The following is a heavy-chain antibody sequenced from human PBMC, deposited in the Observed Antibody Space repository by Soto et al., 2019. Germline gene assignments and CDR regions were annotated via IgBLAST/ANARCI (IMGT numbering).Heavy chain of an antibody. CDR2: INKDGSST. Sequence: GGSLRLSCAASGLTFSNYWMHWVRQTPGKGLVWVSRINKDGSSTSYADSVKGRFTISRDNVKDTLYLQMNSLRAEDTALYYCAALSSSWYSSDYWGQGTLVTVSS. CDR1: GLTFSNYW. J-gene: IGHJ4*02. D-gene: IGHD6-13*01. V-gene: IGHV3-74*01. CDR3: AALSSSWYSSDY.